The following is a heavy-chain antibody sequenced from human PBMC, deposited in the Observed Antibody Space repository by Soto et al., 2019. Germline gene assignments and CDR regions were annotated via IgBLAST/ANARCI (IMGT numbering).Heavy chain of an antibody. CDR3: ARHSTEYRKSFDY. CDR2: VHYSGST. J-gene: IGHJ4*02. Sequence: QVQLQESGPGLVKPSETLSLSCTVSGGSISGYYWSWFRQPPGKGLEWIAFVHYSGSTNYNPSLXXRXSISVDTSKTQFPLKRSSVTAAGSAVYFCARHSTEYRKSFDYWGQGSLVTVSS. CDR1: GGSISGYY. D-gene: IGHD1-1*01. V-gene: IGHV4-59*08.